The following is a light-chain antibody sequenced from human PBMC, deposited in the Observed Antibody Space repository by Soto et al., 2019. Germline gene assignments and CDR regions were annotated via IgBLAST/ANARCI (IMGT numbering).Light chain of an antibody. CDR3: QQANSFPRT. J-gene: IGKJ1*01. V-gene: IGKV1-12*01. CDR1: QGINTW. CDR2: PAS. Sequence: DIQMTQSPSSVSASVGDSVTITCRASQGINTWLAWYQQTSGKAPKLLIFPASSLQTGVPSRFSGSGSGTDFTLTISSLQPEDFATYYCQQANSFPRTFGQGTKGEIK.